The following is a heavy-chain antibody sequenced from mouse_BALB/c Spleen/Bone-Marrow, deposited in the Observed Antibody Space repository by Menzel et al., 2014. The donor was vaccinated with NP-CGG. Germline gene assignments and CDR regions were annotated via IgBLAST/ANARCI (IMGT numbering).Heavy chain of an antibody. J-gene: IGHJ4*01. Sequence: QVQLQQSGAELVRPGASVKLSCRASGYTFTSYWINWVKQRPGQGLEWIGNIYPSDSYTNYNQRFKGKATLTVDKSSSTAYMQLSSPTSEDSAVYYCTRYGNSHYYAMDYWGQGTSVTVSS. CDR1: GYTFTSYW. CDR2: IYPSDSYT. V-gene: IGHV1-69*02. D-gene: IGHD1-1*01. CDR3: TRYGNSHYYAMDY.